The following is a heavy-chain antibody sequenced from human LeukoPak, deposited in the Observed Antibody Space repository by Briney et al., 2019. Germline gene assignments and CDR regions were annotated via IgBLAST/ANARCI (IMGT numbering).Heavy chain of an antibody. V-gene: IGHV4-39*07. CDR3: ARVASGNYLNFDY. J-gene: IGHJ4*02. CDR2: IYYSGST. CDR1: GGSISSSSYY. Sequence: SETLSLTCTVSGGSISSSSYYWGWIRQPPGKGLEWIGTIYYSGSTYYNPSLKSRVAISVDTSKNQFSLKLSSVTAADTAVYYCARVASGNYLNFDYWGQGTLVTVSS. D-gene: IGHD1-26*01.